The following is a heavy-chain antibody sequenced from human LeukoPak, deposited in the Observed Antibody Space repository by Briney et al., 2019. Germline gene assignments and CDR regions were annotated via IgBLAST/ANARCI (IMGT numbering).Heavy chain of an antibody. J-gene: IGHJ5*02. CDR1: GGSISSGAYY. CDR2: IYCSGST. CDR3: ARLNCSGGSCYSVDH. D-gene: IGHD2-15*01. V-gene: IGHV4-30-4*08. Sequence: SETLSLTCTVSGGSISSGAYYWSWIRQHPGKGLEWIGYIYCSGSTYYNPSFKSRVTISIDTYKNQSSLKLSSVTAADTAVYYCARLNCSGGSCYSVDHWGQGTLVTVSS.